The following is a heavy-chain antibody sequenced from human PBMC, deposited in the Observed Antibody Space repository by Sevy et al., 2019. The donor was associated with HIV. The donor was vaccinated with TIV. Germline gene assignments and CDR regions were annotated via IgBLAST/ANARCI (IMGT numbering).Heavy chain of an antibody. Sequence: GGYLRLSCAAFGFTFSTHAMHWVRQAPGKGLEWVAVIWTEGDDESYADSVRGRFTISRENSKNTLYLQMNSLRSEVTAVYHCATEYSNGFDYWGQGTRVTVSS. J-gene: IGHJ4*02. CDR3: ATEYSNGFDY. D-gene: IGHD4-4*01. V-gene: IGHV3-33*01. CDR1: GFTFSTHA. CDR2: IWTEGDDE.